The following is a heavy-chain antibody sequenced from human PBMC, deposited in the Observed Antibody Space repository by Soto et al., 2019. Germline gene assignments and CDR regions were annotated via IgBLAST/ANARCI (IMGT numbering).Heavy chain of an antibody. CDR2: ISYDGSNK. V-gene: IGHV3-30-3*01. CDR3: ARDGGRPKDGVAVAGHFDY. D-gene: IGHD6-19*01. CDR1: GFTFSSYA. Sequence: GGSLRLSCAASGFTFSSYAMHWVRQAPGKGLEWVAVISYDGSNKYYADSVKGRFTISRDNSKNTLYLQMNSLRAEDTAVYYCARDGGRPKDGVAVAGHFDYWGQGTLVTVSS. J-gene: IGHJ4*02.